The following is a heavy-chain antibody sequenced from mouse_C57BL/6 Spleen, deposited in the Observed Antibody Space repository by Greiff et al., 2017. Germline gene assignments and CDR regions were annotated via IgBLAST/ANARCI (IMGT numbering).Heavy chain of an antibody. D-gene: IGHD1-1*01. J-gene: IGHJ1*03. Sequence: QVQLQQPGAELVMPGASVKLSCKASGYTFTSYWMHWVKQRPGQGLEWIGEIDPSDSYTNYNQKFKGKSTLTVDKSSSTAYMQLSSLTSEDSAVXYCARGDGSSYWYFDVWGTGTTVTVSS. V-gene: IGHV1-69*01. CDR3: ARGDGSSYWYFDV. CDR1: GYTFTSYW. CDR2: IDPSDSYT.